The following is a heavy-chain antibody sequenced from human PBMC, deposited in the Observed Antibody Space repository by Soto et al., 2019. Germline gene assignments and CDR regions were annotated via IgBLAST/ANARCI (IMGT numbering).Heavy chain of an antibody. Sequence: QVQLQQWGAGLLKPSETLSLTCAVYGGSFSGYYWSWIRQPPGKGLEWIGEINHSGSTNYNPSLKSRVTISVDTSKNQFSLKLSSVTAADTAVYYCARALVRGARTTMRDYWGQGTLVTVSS. J-gene: IGHJ4*02. CDR3: ARALVRGARTTMRDY. V-gene: IGHV4-34*01. D-gene: IGHD3-10*01. CDR1: GGSFSGYY. CDR2: INHSGST.